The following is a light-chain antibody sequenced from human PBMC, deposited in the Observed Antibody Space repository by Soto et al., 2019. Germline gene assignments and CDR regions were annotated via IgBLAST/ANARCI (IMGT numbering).Light chain of an antibody. J-gene: IGLJ1*01. CDR1: SNDVGGYNY. Sequence: QSALTQPASVSGSPGQSITISCTGTSNDVGGYNYVSWYQQHPGKAPTLMIYDVSNRPSGVSNRFSGSKSANTASLTISGLQTEDESDYYCSSYTGRSTYVFGTGTKVTVL. V-gene: IGLV2-14*03. CDR3: SSYTGRSTYV. CDR2: DVS.